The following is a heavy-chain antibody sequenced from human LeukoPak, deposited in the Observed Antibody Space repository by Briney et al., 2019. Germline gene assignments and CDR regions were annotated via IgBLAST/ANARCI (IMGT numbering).Heavy chain of an antibody. J-gene: IGHJ4*02. V-gene: IGHV3-9*01. D-gene: IGHD6-19*01. Sequence: PGGSLRLSCAAPGFTFDDYAKHWVRQAPGKGLEWVSGISWNSGSIGYADSVKGRFTISRDNAKNSLYLQMNSLRAEDTALYYCAKAYSIAVAGTVDYWGQGTLVTVSS. CDR3: AKAYSIAVAGTVDY. CDR1: GFTFDDYA. CDR2: ISWNSGSI.